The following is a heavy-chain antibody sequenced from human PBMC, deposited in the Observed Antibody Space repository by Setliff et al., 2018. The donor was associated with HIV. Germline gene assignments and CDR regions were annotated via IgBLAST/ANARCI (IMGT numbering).Heavy chain of an antibody. CDR2: ISYSGSA. CDR3: ARGDTYYHDSSGYVKSALDCFDI. V-gene: IGHV4-30-4*08. CDR1: GGSISSYNYY. D-gene: IGHD3-22*01. Sequence: PSETLSLTCTVSGGSISSYNYYWTWIRQHPGKGLEWIGYISYSGSAYYNPSLKSRVTISVDMSKNQFSLKLNSVTAADTAVYHCARGDTYYHDSSGYVKSALDCFDIWGQGTMVTVSS. J-gene: IGHJ3*02.